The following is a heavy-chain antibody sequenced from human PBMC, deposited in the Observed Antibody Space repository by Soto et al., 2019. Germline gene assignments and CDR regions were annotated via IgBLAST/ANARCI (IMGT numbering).Heavy chain of an antibody. CDR3: TPRGGG. D-gene: IGHD3-10*01. CDR2: IKDDGTEK. CDR1: GFTFHNAW. V-gene: IGHV3-7*01. J-gene: IGHJ4*02. Sequence: GGSLRLSCAASGFTFHNAWMSWVRQAPGKGLEWVATIKDDGTEKYYVDSVKGRFTISRDNAKNSLHLQMSSLRGEDTGVYYCTPRGGGWGQGTLVTVSS.